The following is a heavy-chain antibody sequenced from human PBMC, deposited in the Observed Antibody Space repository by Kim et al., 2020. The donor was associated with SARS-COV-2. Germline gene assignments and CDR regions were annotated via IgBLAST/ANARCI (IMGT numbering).Heavy chain of an antibody. D-gene: IGHD6-19*01. J-gene: IGHJ4*02. CDR1: GFTFSSYA. CDR2: ISSNGGST. CDR3: ARVKSIAVAGPIDY. V-gene: IGHV3-64*01. Sequence: GGSLRLSCAASGFTFSSYAMHWVRQAPGKGLEYVSAISSNGGSTYYANSVKGRFTISRDNSKNTLYLQMGSLRAEDMAVYYCARVKSIAVAGPIDYWGQGTLVTVSS.